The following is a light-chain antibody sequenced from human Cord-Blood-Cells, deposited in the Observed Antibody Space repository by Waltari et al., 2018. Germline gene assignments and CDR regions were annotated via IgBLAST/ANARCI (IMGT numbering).Light chain of an antibody. V-gene: IGKV1-39*01. Sequence: QMTQSPSSLSASVGDRVTITCRASQSISSYLNWYQQKPGKAPKLLIYASSSLQSGVPSRFSGSGSGTDFTLTISSLQPEDFATYYCQQSYSTLRTFGGGTKVEIK. CDR1: QSISSY. J-gene: IGKJ4*01. CDR3: QQSYSTLRT. CDR2: ASS.